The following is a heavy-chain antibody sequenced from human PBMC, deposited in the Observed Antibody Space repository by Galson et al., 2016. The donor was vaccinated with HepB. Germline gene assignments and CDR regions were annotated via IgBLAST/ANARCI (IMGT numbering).Heavy chain of an antibody. CDR1: GFTFSSYA. D-gene: IGHD3-10*01. V-gene: IGHV3-30*18. J-gene: IGHJ4*02. CDR2: ISYDETNK. CDR3: AKVAEQLGDGPVDY. Sequence: SLRLSCAASGFTFSSYAMSWVRQAPGKGLEWVAGISYDETNKYYADSVRGRFTISRDIFMNTLWLQMNSLRAEDTAVYYCAKVAEQLGDGPVDYWGRGTLVAVSS.